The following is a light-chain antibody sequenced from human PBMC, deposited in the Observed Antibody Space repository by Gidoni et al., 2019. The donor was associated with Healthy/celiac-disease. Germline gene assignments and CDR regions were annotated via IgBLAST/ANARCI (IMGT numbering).Light chain of an antibody. CDR3: LLSYSGARPYV. V-gene: IGLV7-46*01. CDR2: DTS. CDR1: TGAVTSGHY. J-gene: IGLJ1*01. Sequence: QAVVTPEPSLTVSPGGTVTLTCGSSTGAVTSGHYPYWSQQKPAQAPRTLIYDTSHKHSWTPARFSGSLLGGKAALTLSGAQPEDEAEYYCLLSYSGARPYVFGTGTKVTVL.